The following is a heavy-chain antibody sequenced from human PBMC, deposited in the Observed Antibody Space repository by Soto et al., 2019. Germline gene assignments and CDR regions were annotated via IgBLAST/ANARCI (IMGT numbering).Heavy chain of an antibody. CDR1: GGSFSGHS. CDR2: INHSGRV. CDR3: SNRDYDTNGYYRFDT. D-gene: IGHD3-22*01. J-gene: IGHJ5*01. Sequence: SETLSLTCAVYGGSFSGHSWTWIRQSPGKGLEWIGDINHSGRVNYSPSLKSRVTISLDTSKNQFSLTLSAVTAADTAMYYCSNRDYDTNGYYRFDTWGQGTLVTVSS. V-gene: IGHV4-34*01.